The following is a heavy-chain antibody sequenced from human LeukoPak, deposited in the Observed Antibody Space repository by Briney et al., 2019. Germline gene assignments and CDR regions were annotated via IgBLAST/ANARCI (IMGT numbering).Heavy chain of an antibody. CDR3: ATQPSAYYYDSSGYYYGAFDI. Sequence: GGPLRLSCAASGFTFSGYDMSGVRQAPGKGREWVSAISGRGGRTYYADCVKGRFTIYRDNSKNTLYLQMNSLRAEDTAVYYCATQPSAYYYDSSGYYYGAFDIWGQGTMVTVSS. D-gene: IGHD3-22*01. J-gene: IGHJ3*02. CDR1: GFTFSGYD. CDR2: ISGRGGRT. V-gene: IGHV3-23*01.